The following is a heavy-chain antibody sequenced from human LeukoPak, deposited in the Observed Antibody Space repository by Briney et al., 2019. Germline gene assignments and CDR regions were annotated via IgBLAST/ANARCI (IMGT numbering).Heavy chain of an antibody. Sequence: GGSLRLSCAASGFTFSSYGMHWVRQAPGKGLERVALISYDGSNKYYADSEKGRFTISRDNSKNTLYLQMNSLRAEDTAVYYCARDQGSSYGYPFDYWGQGTLVTVSS. CDR3: ARDQGSSYGYPFDY. CDR1: GFTFSSYG. J-gene: IGHJ4*02. CDR2: ISYDGSNK. D-gene: IGHD5-18*01. V-gene: IGHV3-30*03.